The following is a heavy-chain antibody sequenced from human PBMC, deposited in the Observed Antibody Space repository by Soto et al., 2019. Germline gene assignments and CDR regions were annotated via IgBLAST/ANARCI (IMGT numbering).Heavy chain of an antibody. Sequence: QVQLQESGPGLVKPSQTLSLTCTVSGGSISSGGYYWSWIRQHPGKGLEWIGYIYYSGSTYYNPSLKSRVTTSVYTSKNQFSLKLSSVTDADTAVYYWARDVTNITIVRRLSWFDPWGQGTLVTVSS. D-gene: IGHD3-3*01. CDR2: IYYSGST. CDR3: ARDVTNITIVRRLSWFDP. J-gene: IGHJ5*02. V-gene: IGHV4-31*03. CDR1: GGSISSGGYY.